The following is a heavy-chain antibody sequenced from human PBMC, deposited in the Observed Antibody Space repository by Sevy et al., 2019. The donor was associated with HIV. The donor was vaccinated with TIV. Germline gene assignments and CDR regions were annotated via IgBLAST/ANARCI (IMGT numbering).Heavy chain of an antibody. CDR1: GFSVSSNY. D-gene: IGHD3-22*01. Sequence: GGSLRFSCAASGFSVSSNYMSWVRQAPGKGLEWVSLIYSSGRTYYGDSVKGRFTISRDDSKNTLYLQMNSVRAEDTALYYCTRVHSGGYPFDYRGQGSLVTVSS. CDR3: TRVHSGGYPFDY. CDR2: IYSSGRT. V-gene: IGHV3-53*01. J-gene: IGHJ4*02.